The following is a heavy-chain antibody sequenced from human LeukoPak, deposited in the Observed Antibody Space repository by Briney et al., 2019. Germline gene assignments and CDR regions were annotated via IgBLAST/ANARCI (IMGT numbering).Heavy chain of an antibody. CDR1: GGSVSNYY. Sequence: SETLSLTCTVSGGSVSNYYWSWIRQPPGKGLEWIGNIYYSGSTYYNASLQSRVTISIDTSKNQFSLRLNSVTAADTAMYYCAKSGGSGLIDYWGQGTLVAVSS. CDR3: AKSGGSGLIDY. J-gene: IGHJ4*02. D-gene: IGHD6-25*01. CDR2: IYYSGST. V-gene: IGHV4-59*04.